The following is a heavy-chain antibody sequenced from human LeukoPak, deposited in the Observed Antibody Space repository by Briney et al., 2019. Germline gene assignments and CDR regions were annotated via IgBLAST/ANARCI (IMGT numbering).Heavy chain of an antibody. CDR2: IWINGRDE. CDR1: GFTFGIYG. Sequence: GGSLRLSCAASGFTFGIYGMHWVRQAPGKGLEWVASIWINGRDETYVDSVKGRFSISRDNSTLFLQMNSLRPEDTAIYFCARGKGSGRFGYFYYGVDVWGQGTTVTVSS. V-gene: IGHV3-33*01. CDR3: ARGKGSGRFGYFYYGVDV. D-gene: IGHD3-10*01. J-gene: IGHJ6*02.